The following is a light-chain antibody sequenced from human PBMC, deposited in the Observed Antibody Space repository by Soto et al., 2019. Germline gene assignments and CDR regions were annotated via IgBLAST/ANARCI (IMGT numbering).Light chain of an antibody. CDR2: DAS. CDR1: QDIDNY. Sequence: DIQMTQSPSSLSASVGDRVTITCQASQDIDNYLNWYQQKPGKAPKLLIYDASNLETGVPSRFSGSGFGTDFTFTINRLQPEDIATYYCQQYESLPPTFGHGTRLEMK. J-gene: IGKJ5*01. V-gene: IGKV1-33*01. CDR3: QQYESLPPT.